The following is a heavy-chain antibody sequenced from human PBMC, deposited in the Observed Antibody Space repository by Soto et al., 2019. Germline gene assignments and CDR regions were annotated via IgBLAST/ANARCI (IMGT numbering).Heavy chain of an antibody. Sequence: QVQLVESGGGVVQPGRSLRLSCAASGFTFSSYGMHWVRQAPGKGLEWVAVISYDGSNKYYADSVKGRFTISRDNSKNTLYLQMNSLRAEDTAMYYCAKIYGSGSYTYYYYGMDVWGQGTTVTVSS. CDR1: GFTFSSYG. D-gene: IGHD3-10*01. CDR2: ISYDGSNK. CDR3: AKIYGSGSYTYYYYGMDV. J-gene: IGHJ6*02. V-gene: IGHV3-30*18.